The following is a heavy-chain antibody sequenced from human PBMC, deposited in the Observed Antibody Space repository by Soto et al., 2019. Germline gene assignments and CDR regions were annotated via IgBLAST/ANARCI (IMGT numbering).Heavy chain of an antibody. D-gene: IGHD2-15*01. CDR2: ISWNSGSI. V-gene: IGHV3-9*01. CDR3: AKDGSVAATLNAFDI. J-gene: IGHJ3*02. CDR1: GFTFDDYA. Sequence: SLRLSCAASGFTFDDYAMHWVRQAPGNGLEWVSGISWNSGSIGYADSVKGRFTISRDNAKNSLYLQMNSLRAEDTALYYCAKDGSVAATLNAFDIWGQGTMVTVSS.